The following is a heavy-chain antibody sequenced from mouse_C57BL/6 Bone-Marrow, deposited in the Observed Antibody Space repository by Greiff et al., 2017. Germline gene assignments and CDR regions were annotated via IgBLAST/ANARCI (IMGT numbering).Heavy chain of an antibody. Sequence: QVQLQQPGAELVRPGSSVKLSCKASGYTFTSYWLDWVKQRPGQGLEWIGNIYPSDSETHYTQKFKDKATLTVDKSSSTAYMQLSSLTSEDSAVYYCARYDYYGSSPRAMDYWGQGTSVTVSS. CDR3: ARYDYYGSSPRAMDY. CDR2: IYPSDSET. D-gene: IGHD1-1*01. V-gene: IGHV1-61*01. J-gene: IGHJ4*01. CDR1: GYTFTSYW.